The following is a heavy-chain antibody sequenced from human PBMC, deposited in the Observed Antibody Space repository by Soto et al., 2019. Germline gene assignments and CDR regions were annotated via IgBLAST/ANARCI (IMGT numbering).Heavy chain of an antibody. CDR3: ARAGYCGGDCYYAFDI. V-gene: IGHV1-18*04. CDR2: ISDYNGNT. J-gene: IGHJ3*02. Sequence: QVQLVQSGAEVKKPGASVKVSCKASGYTFTGYGISWVRQAPGQGLEWMGWISDYNGNTNYAQKLQGRVTMTTDTSTSTAYMELRSLRSDDTAVYFCARAGYCGGDCYYAFDIWGQGTMVTVSS. CDR1: GYTFTGYG. D-gene: IGHD2-21*02.